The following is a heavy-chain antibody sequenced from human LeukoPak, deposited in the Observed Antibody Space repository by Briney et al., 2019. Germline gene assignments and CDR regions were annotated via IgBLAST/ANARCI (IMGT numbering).Heavy chain of an antibody. CDR3: ASGDYGDPPLNY. D-gene: IGHD4-17*01. Sequence: ASAKVSCKASGYTFTGNYMQWVRQDPGQGLEWMGWINPNSGGTNYAQKFQGRVTMTRDTSISTAYMELSRLRFDDTAVYYCASGDYGDPPLNYWGQGTLVTVSS. J-gene: IGHJ4*02. V-gene: IGHV1-2*02. CDR1: GYTFTGNY. CDR2: INPNSGGT.